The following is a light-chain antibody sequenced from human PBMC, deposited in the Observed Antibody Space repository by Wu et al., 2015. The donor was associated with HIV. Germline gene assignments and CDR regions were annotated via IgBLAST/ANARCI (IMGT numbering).Light chain of an antibody. CDR2: GAS. CDR1: QSVSSN. J-gene: IGKJ1*01. Sequence: EIVMMQSPATLSVSPGERATLSCRASQSVSSNLAWYQQKLGQAPRLLIYGASTRATGIPARFSGSGSGTEFTLTISSMQSEDFAVYYCQQYNNWPRTFGQGTKVEIK. CDR3: QQYNNWPRT. V-gene: IGKV3-15*01.